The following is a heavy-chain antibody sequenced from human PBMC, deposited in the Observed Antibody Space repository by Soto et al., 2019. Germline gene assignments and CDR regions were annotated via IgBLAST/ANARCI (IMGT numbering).Heavy chain of an antibody. V-gene: IGHV4-31*03. CDR1: GGSISSGGYY. CDR3: ARSTTVTYLDY. Sequence: PSETLSLTCTVSGGSISSGGYYWSWNRQHPGKGLEWIGYIYYSGSTYYNPSLKSRVTISVDTSKNQFSLKLSAVTAADTAVYYCARSTTVTYLDYWGQGTLVTVSS. CDR2: IYYSGST. D-gene: IGHD4-17*01. J-gene: IGHJ4*02.